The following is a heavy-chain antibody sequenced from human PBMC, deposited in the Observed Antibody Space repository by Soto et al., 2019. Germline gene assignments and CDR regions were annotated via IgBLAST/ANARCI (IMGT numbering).Heavy chain of an antibody. Sequence: TGGSLRLSCAASGFSFSTFSMNWVRQAPGKGLEWVSYISSSGSSINYAGSVEGRFTISRDNDKSSLYLHMSSLREEDTAVYYCATYCSGGSCSWVVWGQGTTVTVSS. J-gene: IGHJ6*02. CDR1: GFSFSTFS. V-gene: IGHV3-48*02. D-gene: IGHD2-15*01. CDR2: ISSSGSSI. CDR3: ATYCSGGSCSWVV.